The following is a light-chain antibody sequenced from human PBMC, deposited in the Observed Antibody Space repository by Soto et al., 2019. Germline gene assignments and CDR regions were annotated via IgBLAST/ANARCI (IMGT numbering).Light chain of an antibody. CDR2: HAS. V-gene: IGKV1-5*01. Sequence: DIQMTQSPSTLPASVVDRVTITCRASQSISNGLAWYQQKPGTAPNVLVYHASNLQSGVPSMFSGSGSVTEFTLTISSLQPEDVATYYFQQYNSYSFGEGAKVDIK. J-gene: IGKJ4*01. CDR1: QSISNG. CDR3: QQYNSYS.